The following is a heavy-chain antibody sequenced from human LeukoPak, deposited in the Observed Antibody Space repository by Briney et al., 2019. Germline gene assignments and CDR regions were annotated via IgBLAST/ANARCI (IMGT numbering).Heavy chain of an antibody. CDR1: GFTFSSYG. J-gene: IGHJ4*02. CDR2: IKQDGSQK. CDR3: ARDKGYGSDY. Sequence: GGSLRLSCAASGFTFSSYGTHWVRQAPGKGLEWVACIKQDGSQKDYVDSVKGRFTISRDNAKNSLYLQMSSLRAEDTAMYYCARDKGYGSDYWGPGVQVTVSS. D-gene: IGHD3-10*01. V-gene: IGHV3-7*01.